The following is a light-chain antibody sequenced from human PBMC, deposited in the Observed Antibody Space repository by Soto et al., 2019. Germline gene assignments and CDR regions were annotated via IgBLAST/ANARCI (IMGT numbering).Light chain of an antibody. Sequence: IELTQSPGTLSLSPGERGTLSNRAIQSISSTFLVWSQQKPAQAPRLLIYVASTRAAGTPDRFSGSGSGTDFTLTISCLEPEDFGLYYCPQYRSSPTWTSAQGTKVDIK. CDR2: VAS. V-gene: IGKV3-20*01. CDR1: QSISSTF. CDR3: PQYRSSPTWT. J-gene: IGKJ1*01.